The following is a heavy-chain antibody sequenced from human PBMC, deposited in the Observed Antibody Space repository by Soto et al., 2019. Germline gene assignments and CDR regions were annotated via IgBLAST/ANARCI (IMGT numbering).Heavy chain of an antibody. Sequence: VQLVESGGGLVKAGGSLRLSCRASGFSFKTYSMTWVRLAPRRGLEWVASISSLTGYMWYGESVKGRFTVSRDDARNSVFLQMKSLRAEDTAGYYCVREQAHDYNYDSSGYWRGAFDMWGPGKKVSVSS. V-gene: IGHV3-21*04. D-gene: IGHD3-22*01. CDR1: GFSFKTYS. CDR2: ISSLTGYM. CDR3: VREQAHDYNYDSSGYWRGAFDM. J-gene: IGHJ3*02.